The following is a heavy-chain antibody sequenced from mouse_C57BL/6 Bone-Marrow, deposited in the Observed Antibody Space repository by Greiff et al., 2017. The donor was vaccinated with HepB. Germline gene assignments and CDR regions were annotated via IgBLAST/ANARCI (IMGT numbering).Heavy chain of an antibody. V-gene: IGHV5-2*01. J-gene: IGHJ3*01. Sequence: EVKVVESGGGLVQPGESLKLSCESNEYEFPSHDMSWVRKTPEKRLELVAAINSDGGSTYYPDTMERRFIISRDNTKKTLYLQMSRLRSEDTALYYCARQLTGTTSFAYWGQGTLVTVSA. CDR1: EYEFPSHD. CDR2: INSDGGST. CDR3: ARQLTGTTSFAY. D-gene: IGHD4-1*01.